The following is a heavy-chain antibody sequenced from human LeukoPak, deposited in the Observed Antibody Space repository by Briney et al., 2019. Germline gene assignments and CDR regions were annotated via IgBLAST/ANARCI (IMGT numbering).Heavy chain of an antibody. CDR2: ISAYNGNT. V-gene: IGHV1-18*01. CDR3: ARDEQWLRGVVAFDI. Sequence: GASVKLSCKASGYTFTSYGISWVRQAPGQGLEWMGWISAYNGNTNYAQKLQGRVTMTTDTSTSTAYMELRSLRSDDTAVYYCARDEQWLRGVVAFDIWGQGTMVTVSS. D-gene: IGHD5-12*01. J-gene: IGHJ3*02. CDR1: GYTFTSYG.